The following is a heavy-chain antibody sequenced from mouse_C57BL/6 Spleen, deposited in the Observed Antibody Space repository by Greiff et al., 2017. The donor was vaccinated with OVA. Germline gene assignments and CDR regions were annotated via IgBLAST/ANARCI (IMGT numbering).Heavy chain of an antibody. Sequence: QVQLQQSGPELVKPGVSVKISCKASGYAFSSSWMNWVKQRPGKGLEWIGRIYPGDGDTNYNGKFKGKATLNADKSSSTAYMQLSSLTSGDSAVYFCASSDARTWFAYWGQGTMVTVSS. D-gene: IGHD6-5*01. J-gene: IGHJ3*01. V-gene: IGHV1-82*01. CDR2: IYPGDGDT. CDR3: ASSDARTWFAY. CDR1: GYAFSSSW.